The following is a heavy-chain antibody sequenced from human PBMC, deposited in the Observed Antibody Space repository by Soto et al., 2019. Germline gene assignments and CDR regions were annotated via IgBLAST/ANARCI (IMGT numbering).Heavy chain of an antibody. J-gene: IGHJ6*02. CDR3: LLHYYDSSGTLYYYYGMDV. D-gene: IGHD3-22*01. V-gene: IGHV1-18*04. CDR2: ISAYNGNT. Sequence: QVQLVQSGAEVKKPGASVKVSCKASGYTFTSYGISWVRQAPGQGLEWMGWISAYNGNTNYAQKLQGRVTMTTDTSMSTAYMELRSLRSDDTAVYYCLLHYYDSSGTLYYYYGMDVWGQGTTVTVSS. CDR1: GYTFTSYG.